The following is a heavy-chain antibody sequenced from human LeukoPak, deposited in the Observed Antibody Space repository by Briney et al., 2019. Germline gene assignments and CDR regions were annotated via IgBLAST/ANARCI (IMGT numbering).Heavy chain of an antibody. CDR2: ISFDGSHK. CDR1: GFTFSSHP. V-gene: IGHV3-30*04. CDR3: AKDRDSGSYYPRGAFDY. Sequence: GGSLRLSCAASGFTFSSHPMHWVRQAPGKGLEWVAVISFDGSHKYYADSVKGRFTISRDNSKNTLYLQMNSLRAEDTAVYYCAKDRDSGSYYPRGAFDYWGQGTLVTVSS. J-gene: IGHJ4*02. D-gene: IGHD1-26*01.